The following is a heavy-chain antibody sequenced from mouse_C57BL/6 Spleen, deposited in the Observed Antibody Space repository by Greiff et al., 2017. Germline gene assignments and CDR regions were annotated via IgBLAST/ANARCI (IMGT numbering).Heavy chain of an antibody. J-gene: IGHJ2*01. V-gene: IGHV1-4*01. CDR3: RRRYAGY. CDR1: GYTFTSYT. D-gene: IGHD2-14*01. Sequence: QVQLQQSGADLANPGASLKMSCTASGYTFTSYTMHWLKQRPRPGLVWIGYINPSSGYTKYPQQFKDMATLAADKSYSTAYMPLSSLTSEYSAIYFCRRRYAGYWGQGTTLTVSS. CDR2: INPSSGYT.